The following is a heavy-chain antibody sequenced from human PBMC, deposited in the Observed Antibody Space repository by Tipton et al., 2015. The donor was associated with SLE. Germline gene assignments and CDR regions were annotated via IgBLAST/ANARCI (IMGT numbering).Heavy chain of an antibody. V-gene: IGHV4-59*01. CDR1: GGSISGYY. J-gene: IGHJ4*02. D-gene: IGHD6-13*01. CDR3: ARDRGSPSAVDY. CDR2: IYHSGST. Sequence: TLSLTCTVSGGSISGYYWSWIRQPPGKGLERIGYIYHSGSTNYNPSLKSRVNISVDTSKNQFSLKLSSVTAADTAVYYCARDRGSPSAVDYWGQGTLVTVSS.